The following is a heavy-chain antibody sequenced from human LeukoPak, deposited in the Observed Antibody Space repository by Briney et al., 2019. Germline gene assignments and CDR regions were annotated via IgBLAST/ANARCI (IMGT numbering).Heavy chain of an antibody. J-gene: IGHJ4*02. CDR1: GFTFSSYA. CDR3: AKDQRENRPWYFDY. CDR2: ISYDGSNK. V-gene: IGHV3-30-3*01. Sequence: GGSLRLSCAASGFTFSSYAMHWVRQAPGKGLEGVAVISYDGSNKYYADSVKGRFTISRDNSKNTLYLQMNSLRAEDTAVYYCAKDQRENRPWYFDYWGQGTLVTVSS.